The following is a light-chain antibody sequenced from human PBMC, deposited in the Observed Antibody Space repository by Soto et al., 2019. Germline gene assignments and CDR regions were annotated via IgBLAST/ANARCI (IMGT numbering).Light chain of an antibody. V-gene: IGKV1-39*01. CDR3: QQSYSSPPT. Sequence: DVQMTQSPSSLSASVVDRFTITCQASQDITNFLNWYQQKPGKAPKLLIFAASSLQSGVPSRFSGSRSGPDFTLTISSLQPEDFATYYCQQSYSSPPTFGQGTKVDIK. CDR1: QDITNF. CDR2: AAS. J-gene: IGKJ1*01.